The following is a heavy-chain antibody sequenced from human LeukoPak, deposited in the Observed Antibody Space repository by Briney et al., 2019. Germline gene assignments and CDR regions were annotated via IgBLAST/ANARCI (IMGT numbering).Heavy chain of an antibody. D-gene: IGHD4-23*01. CDR3: ARGRGVTPGHYYYYYYMDV. CDR1: GGSFSGYY. V-gene: IGHV4-34*01. Sequence: SGTLSLTCAVYGGSFSGYYWSWIRQPPGKGLEWIGEINHSGSTNYNPSLKSRVTISVDTSKNQFSLKLSSVTAADTAVYYCARGRGVTPGHYYYYYYMDVWGKGTTVTVSS. CDR2: INHSGST. J-gene: IGHJ6*03.